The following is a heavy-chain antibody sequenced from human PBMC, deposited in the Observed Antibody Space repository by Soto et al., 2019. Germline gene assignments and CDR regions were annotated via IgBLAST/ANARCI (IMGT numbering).Heavy chain of an antibody. CDR3: AREYYDFWSGYYGRGYYFDY. D-gene: IGHD3-3*01. CDR1: GYTFTGYY. J-gene: IGHJ4*02. Sequence: QVQLVQSGAEVKKPGASVKVSCKASGYTFTGYYMHWVRQAPGQGLEWMGWINPNSGGTNYAQKFQGWVTMTRETSISTAYMELSRLRSDDTAVYYCAREYYDFWSGYYGRGYYFDYWGQGTLVTVSS. V-gene: IGHV1-2*04. CDR2: INPNSGGT.